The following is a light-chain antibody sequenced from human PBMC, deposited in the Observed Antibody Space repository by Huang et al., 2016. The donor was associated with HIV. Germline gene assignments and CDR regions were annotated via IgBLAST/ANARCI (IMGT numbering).Light chain of an antibody. Sequence: IVLTQSPATLSWYPGERVTLSCRPSQSVGNYIAWYQQHPGQSPKLLIYDTSNRAAGTPVRFSGSGSGTDFTLTISSLESEDFAVYYCQQRSSGVTFGGGTKVQVK. J-gene: IGKJ4*01. CDR1: QSVGNY. CDR3: QQRSSGVT. CDR2: DTS. V-gene: IGKV3-11*01.